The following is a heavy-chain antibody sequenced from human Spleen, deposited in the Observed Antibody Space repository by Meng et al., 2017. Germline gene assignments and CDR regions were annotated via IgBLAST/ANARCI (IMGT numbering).Heavy chain of an antibody. V-gene: IGHV4-39*07. CDR2: LYYSGST. Sequence: ESLKISCTVSGVSITSSSYYWGWIRQPPGKGLEWIGSLYYSGSTYYNPSLKSRDTISVDTSKNHFSLRLSSVTAADTAVYYCARDGGLLWFGELLGPQYYFDYCGQ. CDR3: ARDGGLLWFGELLGPQYYFDY. CDR1: GVSITSSSYY. D-gene: IGHD3-10*01. J-gene: IGHJ4*02.